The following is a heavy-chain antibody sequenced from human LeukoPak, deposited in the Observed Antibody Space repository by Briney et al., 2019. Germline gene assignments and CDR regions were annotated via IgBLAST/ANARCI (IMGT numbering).Heavy chain of an antibody. CDR3: ARWGEDEDYGDPTSEV. CDR2: IYPGDSDT. CDR1: GYSFTSYW. D-gene: IGHD4-17*01. Sequence: GESLKISCKGSGYSFTSYWIGWVRQMPGKGLEWMGMIYPGDSDTRYSPSFQGQVTISADKSISTAYLQWSSLKASDTGMYYCARWGEDEDYGDPTSEVWGEGTLVTVSS. V-gene: IGHV5-51*01. J-gene: IGHJ4*02.